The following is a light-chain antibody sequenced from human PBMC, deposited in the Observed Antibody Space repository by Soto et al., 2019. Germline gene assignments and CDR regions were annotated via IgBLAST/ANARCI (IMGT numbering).Light chain of an antibody. J-gene: IGKJ1*01. CDR1: QNVNAN. CDR3: QQYNTWLWT. V-gene: IGKV3-15*01. Sequence: EVVMTQSPATLSVSPGERATLSCRASQNVNANLAWYQQKPGQAPRLLIHGASTRATGIPARFSGSGFGKEFILTISILQSENLAVYYCQQYNTWLWTFGQGTKVEGK. CDR2: GAS.